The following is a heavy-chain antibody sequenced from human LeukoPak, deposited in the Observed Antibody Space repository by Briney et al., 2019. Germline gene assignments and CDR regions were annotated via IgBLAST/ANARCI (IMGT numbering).Heavy chain of an antibody. D-gene: IGHD6-6*01. CDR3: ARDDRSSIAARLYYFDY. J-gene: IGHJ4*02. CDR2: ISSSSSTI. Sequence: QSGGSLRLSCAASGFTFSSYSMNWVRQAPGKGLEWVSYISSSSSTIYYADSVKGRFTISRDNAKNSLYLQMNSLRAEDTAVYYCARDDRSSIAARLYYFDYWGQGTLVTVSS. V-gene: IGHV3-48*01. CDR1: GFTFSSYS.